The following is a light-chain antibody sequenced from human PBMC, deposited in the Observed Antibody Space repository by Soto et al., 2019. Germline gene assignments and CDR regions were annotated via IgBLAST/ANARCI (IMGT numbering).Light chain of an antibody. CDR2: AAS. CDR1: QAISNY. J-gene: IGKJ1*01. CDR3: QKYNSAPET. Sequence: DIQMTQSPSSLSASVGDRVTITCRASQAISNYLAWYQQKPGKVPKVLIYAASTLHSGVQSRFSGSGSGTEFTLTITNVQPEDVATYYCQKYNSAPETFGPGTKVEIK. V-gene: IGKV1-27*01.